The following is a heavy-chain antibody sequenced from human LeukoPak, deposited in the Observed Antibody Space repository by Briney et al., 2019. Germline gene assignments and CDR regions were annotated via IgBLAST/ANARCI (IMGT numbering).Heavy chain of an antibody. CDR2: IYSGGST. D-gene: IGHD3-16*02. V-gene: IGHV3-66*01. Sequence: GSLRLSCVASGFTVSSNYMSWVRQAPGKGLEWVSIIYSGGSTYYADSVKGRFTISSDNSKNTLYLQMNSVRAEDTAVYYCARTYYDYVWGSYHAFDIWGQGTMVTVSS. CDR1: GFTVSSNY. CDR3: ARTYYDYVWGSYHAFDI. J-gene: IGHJ3*02.